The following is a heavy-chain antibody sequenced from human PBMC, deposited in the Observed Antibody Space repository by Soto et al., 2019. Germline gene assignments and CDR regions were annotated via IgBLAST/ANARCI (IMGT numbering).Heavy chain of an antibody. V-gene: IGHV3-11*01. Sequence: PGGSLRLSCAASGFTFSDYYMSWVRQAPGKGLEWGSYISSSGSTIYYADSVKGRFTISRDNAKNSLYLQMNSLRAEDTAVYYRARVHKQLDPDFDYWGQGTLVTVSS. J-gene: IGHJ4*02. CDR2: ISSSGSTI. D-gene: IGHD6-6*01. CDR3: ARVHKQLDPDFDY. CDR1: GFTFSDYY.